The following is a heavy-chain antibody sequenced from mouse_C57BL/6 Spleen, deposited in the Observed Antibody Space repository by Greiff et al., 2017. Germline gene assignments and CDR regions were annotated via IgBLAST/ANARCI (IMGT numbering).Heavy chain of an antibody. Sequence: EVKLMESGGGLVKPGGSLKLSCAASGFTFSSYAMSWVRQTPEKRLEWVATISDGGSYTYYPDNVKGRFTISRDNAKNNLYLQMSHLKSEDTAMYDCARGGYYGYFDVWGTGTTVTVSS. CDR2: ISDGGSYT. CDR1: GFTFSSYA. D-gene: IGHD2-2*01. J-gene: IGHJ1*03. V-gene: IGHV5-4*03. CDR3: ARGGYYGYFDV.